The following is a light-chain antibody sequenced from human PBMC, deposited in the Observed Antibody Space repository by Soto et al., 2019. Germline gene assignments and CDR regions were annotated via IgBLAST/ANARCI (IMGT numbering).Light chain of an antibody. CDR1: QSISSW. V-gene: IGKV1-5*01. CDR3: QQDNTYPLT. Sequence: DIQMTQSPSTLSASVGDRVTITCRASQSISSWLAWYQQKPGKVPKLLIYDASILKSGVPSRFSGSGSGTEFTLSISSLQPDDIATYFCQQDNTYPLTFGGGTKVEI. J-gene: IGKJ4*01. CDR2: DAS.